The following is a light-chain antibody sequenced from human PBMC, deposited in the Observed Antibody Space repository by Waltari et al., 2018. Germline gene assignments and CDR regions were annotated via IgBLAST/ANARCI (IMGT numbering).Light chain of an antibody. V-gene: IGKV1-5*03. CDR2: KAS. J-gene: IGKJ5*01. CDR1: HSISSW. Sequence: DIQMTQSPSNLSASVGDRVTITCRASHSISSWLAWYQQKPGNAPKLLIYKASSLESGVPSRCSGSGSGTEFTLTISSLQPDDFATYYCQQYNSYSATFGQGTRLEIK. CDR3: QQYNSYSAT.